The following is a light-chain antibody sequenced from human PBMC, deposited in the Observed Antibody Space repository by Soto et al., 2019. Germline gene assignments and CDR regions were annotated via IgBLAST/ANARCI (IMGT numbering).Light chain of an antibody. CDR2: AAS. CDR1: QGINDF. V-gene: IGKV1-16*02. J-gene: IGKJ4*01. Sequence: DLQMTQSPSSLSASVGDTVTITCRASQGINDFLAWFQQKPGKAPKPLISAASSLQSGVPSKFSGSGSDSDFTLTISSLQPEDSATYYCQQYHSYPVTFGGGTKVEIK. CDR3: QQYHSYPVT.